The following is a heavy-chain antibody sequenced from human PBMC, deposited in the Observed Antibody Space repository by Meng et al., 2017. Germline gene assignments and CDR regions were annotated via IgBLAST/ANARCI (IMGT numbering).Heavy chain of an antibody. J-gene: IGHJ4*02. CDR1: RGTICSYY. CDR2: IYYSGST. CDR3: ARGYSYVEAGGYYFDY. V-gene: IGHV4-59*01. D-gene: IGHD5-18*01. Sequence: GHGLCKSSRPLSHTCLVSRGTICSYYSSWIRQPPGKGLEWIGYIYYSGSTNYNPSLKSRVTISVDTSKNQFSLKLSSVTAADTAVYYCARGYSYVEAGGYYFDYWGQGTLVTVSS.